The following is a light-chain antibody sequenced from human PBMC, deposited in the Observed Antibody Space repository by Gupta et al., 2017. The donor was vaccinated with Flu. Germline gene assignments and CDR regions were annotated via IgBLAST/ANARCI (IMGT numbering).Light chain of an antibody. CDR3: GAWYDTRNGDVV. Sequence: TTSCCSRSSTIGRNNVSCYQQLPGTAPNLLICCTNNRPPAAPARRSVSKSGTSAALAISGVPSEEEAAYYFGAWYDTRNGDVVFGGGTKLTVL. V-gene: IGLV1-44*01. CDR2: CTN. J-gene: IGLJ2*01. CDR1: SSTIGRNN.